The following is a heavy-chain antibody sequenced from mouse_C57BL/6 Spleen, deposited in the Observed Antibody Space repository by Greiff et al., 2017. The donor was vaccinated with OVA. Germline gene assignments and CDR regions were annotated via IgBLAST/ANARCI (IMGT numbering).Heavy chain of an antibody. D-gene: IGHD2-2*01. J-gene: IGHJ4*01. V-gene: IGHV5-4*03. CDR3: ASAIYYGSRRAMDY. CDR2: ISDGGSYT. CDR1: GFTFSSYA. Sequence: EVKLMESGGGLVKPGGSLKLSCAASGFTFSSYAMSWVRQTPEKRLEWVATISDGGSYTYYPDNVKGRFTISRDNAKNNLYLQMSHLKSEDTAMYYCASAIYYGSRRAMDYWGQGTSVTVSS.